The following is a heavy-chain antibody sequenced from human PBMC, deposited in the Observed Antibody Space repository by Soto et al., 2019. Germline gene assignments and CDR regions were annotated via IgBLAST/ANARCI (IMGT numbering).Heavy chain of an antibody. CDR2: IYWDDDQ. CDR3: AHSRGYYDILTGYSKYNWFDP. D-gene: IGHD3-9*01. V-gene: IGHV2-5*02. J-gene: IGHJ5*02. Sequence: QITLKESGPTLVKPTQTLTLTCTFSGFSLSTSGVGVGWIRQPPGKALEWLALIYWDDDQRYSPSLKSSLTITKATSKNQVVLTMTNMDPVDTATYYCAHSRGYYDILTGYSKYNWFDPWGQGTLVTVSS. CDR1: GFSLSTSGVG.